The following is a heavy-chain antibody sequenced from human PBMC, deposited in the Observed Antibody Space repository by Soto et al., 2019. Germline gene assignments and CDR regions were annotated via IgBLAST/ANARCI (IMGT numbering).Heavy chain of an antibody. CDR2: ISPNSGAT. D-gene: IGHD6-25*01. Sequence: QVQLVQSEGELRQPGASVTVSCRASGYTFTSYGIIWLRQAPGQGLEWMGYISPNSGATTHAQNLQCRLTSTTDSSTSTAYMELRSLSSVYPAIYYCVREMWNRSGPKNFFDYWGLGALVTVSS. V-gene: IGHV1-18*01. CDR1: GYTFTSYG. CDR3: VREMWNRSGPKNFFDY. J-gene: IGHJ4*02.